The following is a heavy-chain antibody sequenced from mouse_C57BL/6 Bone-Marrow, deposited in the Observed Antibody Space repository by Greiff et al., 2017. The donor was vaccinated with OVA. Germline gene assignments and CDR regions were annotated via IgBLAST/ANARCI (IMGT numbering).Heavy chain of an antibody. CDR1: GYTFTSYW. D-gene: IGHD4-1*02. V-gene: IGHV1-64*01. Sequence: QVQLQQPGAELVKPGASVKLSCKASGYTFTSYWMHWVKQRPGQGLEWIGMIHPNSGRTNYNEKFKSKATLTVDKYSRTAYMQLSSLTSEDSAVYDCATNWYWFAYWGQGTLVTVSA. CDR2: IHPNSGRT. CDR3: ATNWYWFAY. J-gene: IGHJ3*01.